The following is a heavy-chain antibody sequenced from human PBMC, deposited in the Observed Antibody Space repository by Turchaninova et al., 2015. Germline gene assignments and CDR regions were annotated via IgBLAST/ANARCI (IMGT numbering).Heavy chain of an antibody. CDR3: AREYGRNTYVHYYFDT. CDR1: GGSISTDTYY. J-gene: IGHJ4*02. D-gene: IGHD5-18*01. CDR2: IYYGGNT. V-gene: IGHV4-39*07. Sequence: QLPLQESGPGLVKPSETLSLTCPVSGGSISTDTYYWVWIRQPPGKGLEWIGGIYYGGNTYYNPSLKSRVTISVDTSKNRFSLKLSSATAADSAVYFCAREYGRNTYVHYYFDTWGQGTLVTVSS.